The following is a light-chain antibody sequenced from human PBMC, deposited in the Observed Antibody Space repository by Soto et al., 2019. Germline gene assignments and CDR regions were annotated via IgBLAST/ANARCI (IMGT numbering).Light chain of an antibody. J-gene: IGKJ1*01. CDR3: QHFNDYSGT. CDR1: QSISTY. CDR2: KAS. Sequence: DIQMTQSPSTLSASIGDRVTITCRANQSISTYLAWYQQKPGKAPKLLIYKASSLESGVPSRFSGSGSGTEFPLTISSLQPDDFETYYCQHFNDYSGTFGQGTTVDLK. V-gene: IGKV1-5*03.